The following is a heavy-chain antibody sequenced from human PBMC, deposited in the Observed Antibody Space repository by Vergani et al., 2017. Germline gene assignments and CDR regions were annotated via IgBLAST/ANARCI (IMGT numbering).Heavy chain of an antibody. CDR1: GFTFDDYA. D-gene: IGHD6-13*01. V-gene: IGHV3-9*01. Sequence: VQLVGSGGGVIQPGRSLRLSCAASGFTFDDYAMHWVRQAPGKGLEWVSGINWNSDSIAYADSVKGRFTISRDNAKNSLYLQMNSLRAEDTALYYCVKDIAASGNYWYFDLWGRGTLVTVSS. CDR3: VKDIAASGNYWYFDL. CDR2: INWNSDSI. J-gene: IGHJ2*01.